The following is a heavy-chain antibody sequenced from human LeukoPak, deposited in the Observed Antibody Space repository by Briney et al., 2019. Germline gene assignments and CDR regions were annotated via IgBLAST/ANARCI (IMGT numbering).Heavy chain of an antibody. Sequence: TSVKVSCKASGGTFSSYAISWVRQAPGQGLEWMGGIIPIFGTANYAQKFQGRVTITADKSTSTAYMELSSLRSEDTAVYYCATGVATITSIDYWGQGTLVTVSS. V-gene: IGHV1-69*06. J-gene: IGHJ4*02. CDR1: GGTFSSYA. CDR2: IIPIFGTA. CDR3: ATGVATITSIDY. D-gene: IGHD5-12*01.